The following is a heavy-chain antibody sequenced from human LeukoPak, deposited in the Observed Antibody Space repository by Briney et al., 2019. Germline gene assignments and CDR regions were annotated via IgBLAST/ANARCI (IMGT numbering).Heavy chain of an antibody. J-gene: IGHJ6*03. V-gene: IGHV5-51*01. Sequence: KNGESLKISCKGSGYSFNAYYIAWVRQMPGKDLEWMGAIYPGDSDTTYSPSLQGQVTISADKSATTAYLQWNSLKASDTAIYYCARRVRIIPAATRHYYYYMDVWGKGTTVTVSS. CDR2: IYPGDSDT. CDR3: ARRVRIIPAATRHYYYYMDV. CDR1: GYSFNAYY. D-gene: IGHD2-2*01.